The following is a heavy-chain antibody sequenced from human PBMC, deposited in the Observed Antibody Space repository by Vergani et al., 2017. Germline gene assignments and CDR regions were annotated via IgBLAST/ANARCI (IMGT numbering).Heavy chain of an antibody. CDR3: AKHFRGWGIDY. D-gene: IGHD3-16*01. Sequence: QVQLVESAGGVVQPGGSLRLSCATSGFTLSNYDMQWIRQGPGKGLEFVAFIQFDGSNQYYADSVKGRFTLSRDFSKNTLYLQMNSLRTDDTVTYYCAKHFRGWGIDYWGQGTQVIVSS. V-gene: IGHV3-30*02. CDR1: GFTLSNYD. J-gene: IGHJ4*02. CDR2: IQFDGSNQ.